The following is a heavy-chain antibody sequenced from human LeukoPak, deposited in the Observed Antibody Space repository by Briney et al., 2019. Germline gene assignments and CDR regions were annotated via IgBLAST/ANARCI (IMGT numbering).Heavy chain of an antibody. D-gene: IGHD3-9*01. Sequence: SSETLSLTCTVSGGSISSYYWSWIRQPPGKGLEWIGYIYYSGSTNYNPSLKSRVTISVDTSKNQFSLKLSSVTAADTAVYYCARGRGTEEEYYDILTNYSNFDYWGQGTLVTVSS. CDR1: GGSISSYY. J-gene: IGHJ4*02. CDR3: ARGRGTEEEYYDILTNYSNFDY. V-gene: IGHV4-59*12. CDR2: IYYSGST.